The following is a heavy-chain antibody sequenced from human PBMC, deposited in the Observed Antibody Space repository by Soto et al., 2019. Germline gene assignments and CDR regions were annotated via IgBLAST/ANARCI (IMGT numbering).Heavy chain of an antibody. J-gene: IGHJ5*02. V-gene: IGHV4-59*01. D-gene: IGHD1-1*01. CDR2: IFYSGET. Sequence: VQLQESGPGLVKPSETLSLTCTVSGASITSYYWSWIRQPPGKGLEWIGYIFYSGETNYNPSLNSRVTISVDTSKNPFSLKVTSVTAADTAVYYCVASHEARLGGFDPWGQGTLVTVSS. CDR3: VASHEARLGGFDP. CDR1: GASITSYY.